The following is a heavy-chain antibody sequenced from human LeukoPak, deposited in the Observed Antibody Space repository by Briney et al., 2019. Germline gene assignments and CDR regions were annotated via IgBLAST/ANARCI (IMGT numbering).Heavy chain of an antibody. V-gene: IGHV3-21*01. D-gene: IGHD6-19*01. CDR3: ARAGEQWPDYYFDY. Sequence: KPGGSLRLSCAASGFTFSSYSMNWVRQAPGEGLEWVSSISSSSSYIYYADSVKGRFTISRDNAKNSLYLQMNSLRAEDTAVYYCARAGEQWPDYYFDYWGQGTLVTVSS. CDR1: GFTFSSYS. J-gene: IGHJ4*02. CDR2: ISSSSSYI.